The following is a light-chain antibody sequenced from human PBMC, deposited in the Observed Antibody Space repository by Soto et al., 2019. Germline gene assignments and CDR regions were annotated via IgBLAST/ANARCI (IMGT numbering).Light chain of an antibody. V-gene: IGKV3-20*01. CDR2: DAS. CDR1: QFFSGSF. J-gene: IGKJ1*01. Sequence: EIVLTQSPGILSLSPGERATLSCRASQFFSGSFLAWYQQKPGQAPRLLIYDASTRATGIPDRFSGGGSGTDFTLTISRLEPEDFAVYYCQQDGSSPQAFGQGTKGEIK. CDR3: QQDGSSPQA.